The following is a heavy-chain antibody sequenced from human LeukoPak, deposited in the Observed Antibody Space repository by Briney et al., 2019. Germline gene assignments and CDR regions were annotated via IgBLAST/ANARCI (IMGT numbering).Heavy chain of an antibody. Sequence: SETLSLTCTVSGGSISCYYWSWIRQPPGKGLEWIGYIYYSGSTNYNPSLKSRVTISVDTSKNQFSLKLSSVTAADTAVYYCARRITMVRGVGGAFDIWGQGTMVTVSS. J-gene: IGHJ3*02. CDR2: IYYSGST. D-gene: IGHD3-10*01. CDR1: GGSISCYY. CDR3: ARRITMVRGVGGAFDI. V-gene: IGHV4-59*01.